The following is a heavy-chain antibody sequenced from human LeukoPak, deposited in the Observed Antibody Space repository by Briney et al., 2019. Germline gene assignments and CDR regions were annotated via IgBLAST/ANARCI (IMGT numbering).Heavy chain of an antibody. CDR1: GFTFSSYS. D-gene: IGHD3-16*02. J-gene: IGHJ4*02. V-gene: IGHV3-21*04. Sequence: GGSLRLSCAASGFTFSSYSVNWVRQAPGKGLEWVSSISSSSSYIYYADSVKGRFTISRDNAKNSLYLQMNSLRAEDTAVYYCAKDGSGYDYVWGSYRPPGDWGQGTLVTVSS. CDR3: AKDGSGYDYVWGSYRPPGD. CDR2: ISSSSSYI.